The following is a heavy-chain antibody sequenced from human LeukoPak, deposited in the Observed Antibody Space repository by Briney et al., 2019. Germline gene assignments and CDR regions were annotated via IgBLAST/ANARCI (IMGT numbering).Heavy chain of an antibody. CDR1: GFTFSNYA. D-gene: IGHD2-15*01. V-gene: IGHV3-23*01. CDR3: AKLIGYCTGGSCNHDNFDV. CDR2: LDGSGFFT. J-gene: IGHJ3*01. Sequence: PGGSLRPSCTASGFTFSNYAMSWVRQAPGKGLEWVSALDGSGFFTVYGDSVKGRFTISRDNSKNTVYLQMRSLRAEDTALYYCAKLIGYCTGGSCNHDNFDVWGQGTMVTISS.